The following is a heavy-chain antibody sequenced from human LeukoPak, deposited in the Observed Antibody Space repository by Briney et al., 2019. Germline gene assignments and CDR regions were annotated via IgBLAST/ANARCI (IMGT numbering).Heavy chain of an antibody. CDR3: ARDRGSGSYASFDY. CDR1: GFTFSSYA. D-gene: IGHD3-10*01. CDR2: ISGSGGST. J-gene: IGHJ4*02. Sequence: GGSLRLSCAASGFTFSSYAMSWVRQAPGKGLEWVSAISGSGGSTYYADSVKGRFTISRDNSKNTLYLQMNSLRAEDTAVYYCARDRGSGSYASFDYWGQGTLVTVSS. V-gene: IGHV3-23*01.